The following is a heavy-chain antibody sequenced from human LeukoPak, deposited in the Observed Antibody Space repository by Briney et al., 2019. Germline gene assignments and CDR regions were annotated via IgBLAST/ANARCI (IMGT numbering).Heavy chain of an antibody. Sequence: ASVKVSCKASGYTFTSYYMHWVRQAPGQGLEWMGWISAYNGNTNYAQKLQGRVTMTTDTSTSTAYMELRSLRSDDTAVYYCARALVGYSYGPFDYWGQGTLVTVSS. CDR1: GYTFTSYY. D-gene: IGHD5-18*01. CDR2: ISAYNGNT. J-gene: IGHJ4*02. CDR3: ARALVGYSYGPFDY. V-gene: IGHV1-18*04.